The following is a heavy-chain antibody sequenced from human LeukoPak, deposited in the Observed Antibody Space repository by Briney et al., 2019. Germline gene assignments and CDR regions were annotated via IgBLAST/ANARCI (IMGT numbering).Heavy chain of an antibody. D-gene: IGHD2-8*01. Sequence: GGSLRLSCAASGFTFSSYETSWVRQAPGKGLEWVSYISSSGSTIYYADSVKGRFTISRDNAKNSLYLQMNSLRAEDTAVYYCARDYGVTPTGYWGQGTLVTVSS. V-gene: IGHV3-48*03. CDR2: ISSSGSTI. CDR3: ARDYGVTPTGY. CDR1: GFTFSSYE. J-gene: IGHJ4*02.